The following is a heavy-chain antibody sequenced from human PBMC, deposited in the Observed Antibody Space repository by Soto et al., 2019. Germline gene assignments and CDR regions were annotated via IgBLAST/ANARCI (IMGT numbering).Heavy chain of an antibody. CDR1: GGTISSSSYY. CDR2: IYYSGST. J-gene: IGHJ5*02. Sequence: SETLSLTCTVSGGTISSSSYYWGWIRQPPGKGLEWIGYIYYSGSTNYNPSLKSRVTISVDTSKNQFSLKLSSVTAADTAVYYCATNYGGPIDSWFDPWGQGTLVTVSS. V-gene: IGHV4-61*05. D-gene: IGHD4-17*01. CDR3: ATNYGGPIDSWFDP.